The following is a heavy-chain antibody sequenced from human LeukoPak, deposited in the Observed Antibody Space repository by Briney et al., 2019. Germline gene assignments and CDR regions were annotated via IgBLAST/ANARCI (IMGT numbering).Heavy chain of an antibody. V-gene: IGHV3-33*08. CDR1: GFTFSSYA. CDR2: IWYDGSNK. D-gene: IGHD4-17*01. CDR3: ASEYGDYGGFDY. J-gene: IGHJ4*02. Sequence: GGSLRLSCAASGFTFSSYAMSWVRQAPGKGLEWVAVIWYDGSNKYYADSVKGRFTISRDNSKNTLYLQMNSLRAEDTAVYYCASEYGDYGGFDYWGQGTLVTVSS.